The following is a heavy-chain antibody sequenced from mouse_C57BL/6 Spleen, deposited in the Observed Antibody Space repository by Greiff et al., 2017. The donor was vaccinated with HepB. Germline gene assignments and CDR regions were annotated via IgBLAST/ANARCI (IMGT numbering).Heavy chain of an antibody. CDR1: GYTFTRYG. D-gene: IGHD1-1*01. J-gene: IGHJ4*01. V-gene: IGHV1-81*01. CDR2: IYPRSGNT. Sequence: VKLQESGAELARPGASVKLSCKASGYTFTRYGISWVKQRTGQGLEWIGKIYPRSGNTYYNEKFKGKATLTADKSSSTAYMELRSLTSEDSAVYFCAGQGTVVGNYAMDYWGQGTSVTVSS. CDR3: AGQGTVVGNYAMDY.